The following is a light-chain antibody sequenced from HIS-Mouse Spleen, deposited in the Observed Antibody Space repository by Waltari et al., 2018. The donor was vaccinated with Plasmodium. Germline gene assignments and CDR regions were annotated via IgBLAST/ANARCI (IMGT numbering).Light chain of an antibody. J-gene: IGLJ2*01. CDR2: DVS. Sequence: QSALTQPASVSGSPGQSITISCTGPSSDVGGYNYVSWYQQHPGKAPKLMIYDVSNRPSGVSNRFSGSKSGNTASLTISGLQAEDEADYYCSSYTSSRGPVVFGGGTKLTVL. V-gene: IGLV2-14*03. CDR1: SSDVGGYNY. CDR3: SSYTSSRGPVV.